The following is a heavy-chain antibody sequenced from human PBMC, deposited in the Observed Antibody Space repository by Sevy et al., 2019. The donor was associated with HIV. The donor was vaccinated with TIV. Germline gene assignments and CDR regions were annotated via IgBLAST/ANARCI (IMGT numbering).Heavy chain of an antibody. Sequence: SETLSLTCTVSGGSITSLYWNWIRQPPGKGLEWIANTYYNGHINYNPSLKSRVTLSLDTSTTQFSLRLSSVTAADTAMYYCAGENAWGRGYSWGQGTLVTVSS. CDR2: TYYNGHI. CDR1: GGSITSLY. V-gene: IGHV4-59*08. J-gene: IGHJ4*02. CDR3: AGENAWGRGYS. D-gene: IGHD1-26*01.